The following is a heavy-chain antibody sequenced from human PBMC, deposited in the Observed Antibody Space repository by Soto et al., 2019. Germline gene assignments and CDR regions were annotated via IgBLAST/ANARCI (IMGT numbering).Heavy chain of an antibody. J-gene: IGHJ4*02. V-gene: IGHV3-48*02. CDR2: ITSSSATI. D-gene: IGHD6-19*01. CDR1: GFTFSSYS. Sequence: ESGGGLVQPGGSLRLSCAASGFTFSSYSMNWVRQAPGKGLEWVSYITSSSATIYYADSVKGRFTISRDNAKNSLYLHMNRLRDEDTAVYYCARIFSTGWPDYWGQGTLVTVSS. CDR3: ARIFSTGWPDY.